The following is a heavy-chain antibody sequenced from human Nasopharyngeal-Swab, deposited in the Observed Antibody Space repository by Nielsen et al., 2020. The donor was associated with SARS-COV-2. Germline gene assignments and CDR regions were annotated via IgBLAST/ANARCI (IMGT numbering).Heavy chain of an antibody. CDR2: IDPSDSYT. CDR3: TWGRFLEWLSADY. Sequence: GGSLRLSCKGSGYSFTSYWISWVRQMPGKGLEWMGRIDPSDSYTNYSPSFQGHVTISADKSISTAYLQWSSLKASDTAMYYCTWGRFLEWLSADYWGQGTLVTVSS. CDR1: GYSFTSYW. V-gene: IGHV5-10-1*01. J-gene: IGHJ4*02. D-gene: IGHD3-3*01.